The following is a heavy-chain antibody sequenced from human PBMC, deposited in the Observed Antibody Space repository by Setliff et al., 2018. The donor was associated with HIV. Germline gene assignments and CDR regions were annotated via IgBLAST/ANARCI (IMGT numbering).Heavy chain of an antibody. J-gene: IGHJ6*02. D-gene: IGHD3-3*01. CDR3: ARDLRITLFGGDVYYYYGMEV. V-gene: IGHV4-39*07. Sequence: PSETLSLTCTVSGGSISNSRYYWSWIRQPPGKGLEWIGSIYYNGITNYNPSLKSRVTVSVDTSKNQFSLKLSSVTAADTAVYCCARDLRITLFGGDVYYYYGMEVWGQGTTVTVSS. CDR2: IYYNGIT. CDR1: GGSISNSRYY.